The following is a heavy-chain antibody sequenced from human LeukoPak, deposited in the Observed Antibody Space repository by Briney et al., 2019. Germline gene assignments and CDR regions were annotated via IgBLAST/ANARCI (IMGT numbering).Heavy chain of an antibody. Sequence: PGGSLRLSCAASGFTFSSYSMNWVRQAPGKRLEWVSFISSSSSFIYYADSVKGRFTISRDNAKSSLYLQMNSLRAEDTALYYCARDQLVVVATPTAFDYWGQGALVTVSS. D-gene: IGHD2-15*01. CDR3: ARDQLVVVATPTAFDY. V-gene: IGHV3-21*01. CDR2: ISSSSSFI. CDR1: GFTFSSYS. J-gene: IGHJ4*02.